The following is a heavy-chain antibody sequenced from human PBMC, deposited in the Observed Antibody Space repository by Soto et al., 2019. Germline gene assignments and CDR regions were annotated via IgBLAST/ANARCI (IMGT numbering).Heavy chain of an antibody. V-gene: IGHV1-69*13. Sequence: GASVKVSCKACGDTFTSYAISWVRQAPGQGLEWMGGIIPIFGTANYAQKFQGRVTITADESTSTAYMELSSLRSEDTAVYYCARESRYCSGGSCYFLPGIDYWGQGTLVTVSS. CDR1: GDTFTSYA. CDR2: IIPIFGTA. J-gene: IGHJ4*02. D-gene: IGHD2-15*01. CDR3: ARESRYCSGGSCYFLPGIDY.